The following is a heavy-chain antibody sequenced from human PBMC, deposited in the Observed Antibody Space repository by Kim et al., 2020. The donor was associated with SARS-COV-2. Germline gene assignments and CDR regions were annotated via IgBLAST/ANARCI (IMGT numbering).Heavy chain of an antibody. CDR2: ISGDGGST. D-gene: IGHD3-3*01. J-gene: IGHJ4*02. CDR3: AKDEEFLEWLPGDY. Sequence: GGSLRLSCAASGFTFDDYAMHWVRQAPGKGLEWVSLISGDGGSTYYADSVKGRFTISRDNSKNSLYLQMNSLRTEDTALYYCAKDEEFLEWLPGDYWGQGTLVTVSS. CDR1: GFTFDDYA. V-gene: IGHV3-43*02.